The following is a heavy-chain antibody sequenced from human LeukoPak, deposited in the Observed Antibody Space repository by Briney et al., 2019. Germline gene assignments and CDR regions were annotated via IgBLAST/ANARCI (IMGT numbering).Heavy chain of an antibody. CDR2: ISGGGGST. CDR1: GFTFSSYA. V-gene: IGHV3-23*01. CDR3: AKVLSGWYFDY. Sequence: PGGSLRLSCAASGFTFSSYAMSWVRQAPAKGLEWVSGISGGGGSTYYAASVNGRFTFSRNNNKNTLYLQMNSLRAEDTPVYYCAKVLSGWYFDYWGQGTLVTVSS. D-gene: IGHD6-19*01. J-gene: IGHJ4*02.